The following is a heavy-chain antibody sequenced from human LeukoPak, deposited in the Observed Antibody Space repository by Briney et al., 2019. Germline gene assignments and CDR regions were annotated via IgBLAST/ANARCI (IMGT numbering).Heavy chain of an antibody. CDR1: GVTFSSYA. J-gene: IGHJ1*01. V-gene: IGHV3-23*01. Sequence: WGSLRLSCAASGVTFSSYAMSWVRQAPGKGLEWVSAINGSGGSTYYADSVKGRFTISRDNSKNTLYLQMNILRAEDTAVYYCATDRGQQLSSGYFQHWGQGTLVTVSS. CDR3: ATDRGQQLSSGYFQH. CDR2: INGSGGST. D-gene: IGHD6-13*01.